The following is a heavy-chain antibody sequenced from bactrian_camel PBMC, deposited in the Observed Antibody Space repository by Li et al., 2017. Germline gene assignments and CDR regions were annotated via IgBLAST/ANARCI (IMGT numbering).Heavy chain of an antibody. CDR2: INSDGDL. Sequence: HVQLVESGGGSVQAGGSLRLACTSSGLTFDDSDMAWFRQAPGGECELVSTINSDGDLYYADSVKGRFIISKDNAKRTMYLQMNSLKPEDTAMYYCTKDRSYGTRNWVQSTRGQGTQVTVS. V-gene: IGHV3S55*01. CDR3: TKDRSYGTRNWVQST. J-gene: IGHJ4*01. D-gene: IGHD3*01. CDR1: GLTFDDSD.